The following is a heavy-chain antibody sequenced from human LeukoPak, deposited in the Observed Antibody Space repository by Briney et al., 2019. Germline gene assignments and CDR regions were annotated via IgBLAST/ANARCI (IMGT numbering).Heavy chain of an antibody. J-gene: IGHJ3*02. CDR3: ARAWGKYSSSSAAFDI. Sequence: ASVKVSCKASGGTFSSYAISWVRQVPGQGLEWMGGIIPIFGTPNYAQKFQGRVTITADESTSTAYMELSGLRSEDTAVYYCARAWGKYSSSSAAFDIWGQGTMVTVSS. CDR2: IIPIFGTP. D-gene: IGHD6-6*01. CDR1: GGTFSSYA. V-gene: IGHV1-69*13.